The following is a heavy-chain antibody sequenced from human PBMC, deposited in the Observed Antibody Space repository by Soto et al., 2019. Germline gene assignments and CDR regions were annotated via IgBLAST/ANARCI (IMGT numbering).Heavy chain of an antibody. Sequence: SQTLSLTCAISGDSVSSNSAAWNWIRQSPSRGLEWLGRTYYRSKWYNDYAVSVKGRITINPDTSKNQFSLQLNSVTPEDTAVFYCARVPVRDIVVVPAAPFDYWGQGTLVTVSS. CDR2: TYYRSKWYN. CDR1: GDSVSSNSAA. V-gene: IGHV6-1*01. D-gene: IGHD2-2*01. J-gene: IGHJ4*02. CDR3: ARVPVRDIVVVPAAPFDY.